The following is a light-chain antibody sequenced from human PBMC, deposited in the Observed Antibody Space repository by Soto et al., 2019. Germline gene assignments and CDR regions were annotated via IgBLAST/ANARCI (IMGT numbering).Light chain of an antibody. V-gene: IGKV3-11*01. CDR2: DAS. J-gene: IGKJ5*01. Sequence: EIVLTQYPATLSLSPGERATLSCRASQSVSNYLAWYQQRPGQAPRLLIYDASNRATDIPARFSGSGSGTDFTLTISSLEPEDFAVYYCQQRSNWFTFGQGRLLEIK. CDR3: QQRSNWFT. CDR1: QSVSNY.